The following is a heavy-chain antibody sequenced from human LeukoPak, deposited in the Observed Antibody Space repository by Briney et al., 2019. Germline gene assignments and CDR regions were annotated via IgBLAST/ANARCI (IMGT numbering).Heavy chain of an antibody. Sequence: PSETLSLTCTVSGGSISSSSYYWGRIRQPPGKGLEWIGSIYYSGSTYYNPSLKSRVTISVDTSKNQFSLKLSSVTAADTAVYYCARDRGAIFGVFDAFDIWGQGTMVTVSS. V-gene: IGHV4-39*07. CDR3: ARDRGAIFGVFDAFDI. D-gene: IGHD3-3*01. CDR1: GGSISSSSYY. J-gene: IGHJ3*02. CDR2: IYYSGST.